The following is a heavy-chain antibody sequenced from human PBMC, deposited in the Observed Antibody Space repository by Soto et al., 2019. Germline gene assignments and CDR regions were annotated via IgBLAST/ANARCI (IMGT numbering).Heavy chain of an antibody. CDR3: ARDRSIRTSSSWSKKKAPYYYYGMDV. Sequence: SETLSLTCTVSGGSISSGDYYWSWIRQPPGKGLEWIGYIYYSGSTYYNPSLKSRVTISVDTSKNQFSLKLSSVTAADTAVYYCARDRSIRTSSSWSKKKAPYYYYGMDVWGQGTTVTVSS. D-gene: IGHD6-13*01. CDR1: GGSISSGDYY. CDR2: IYYSGST. V-gene: IGHV4-30-4*01. J-gene: IGHJ6*02.